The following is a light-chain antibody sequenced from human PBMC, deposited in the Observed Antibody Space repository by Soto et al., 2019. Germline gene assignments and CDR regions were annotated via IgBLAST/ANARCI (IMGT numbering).Light chain of an antibody. CDR1: QSISSY. V-gene: IGKV1-39*01. Sequence: DIQMTQSPSSLSASVGDRVTITCRASQSISSYLNWYQQKPGKAPKLLIYAASSLQSGVPSRFSGSGSGTDFTLTISSLQPEDFATYYWQHSYIPPHTFGQGTRLEIK. CDR3: QHSYIPPHT. CDR2: AAS. J-gene: IGKJ5*01.